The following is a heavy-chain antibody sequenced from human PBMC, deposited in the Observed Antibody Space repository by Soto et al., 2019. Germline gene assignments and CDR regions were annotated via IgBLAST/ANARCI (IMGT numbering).Heavy chain of an antibody. Sequence: PGGSLRLSCAASGFTFSNYWLHWVRQAPGKGLVWVSRINSDGSNTVYADSVKGRFTISRDNAKNTLFLQMSSLRAEDTAVYYCARSKEGYSYFDYWGQGALVTVSS. CDR1: GFTFSNYW. CDR2: INSDGSNT. D-gene: IGHD5-18*01. J-gene: IGHJ4*02. V-gene: IGHV3-74*01. CDR3: ARSKEGYSYFDY.